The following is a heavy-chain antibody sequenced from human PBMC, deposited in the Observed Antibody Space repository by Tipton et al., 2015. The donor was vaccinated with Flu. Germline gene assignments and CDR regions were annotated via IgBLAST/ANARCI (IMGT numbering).Heavy chain of an antibody. D-gene: IGHD3-10*01. J-gene: IGHJ4*02. Sequence: QLVQSGAELKKPGASVKVSCKTSGYTFTNYAISWVRQAPGQGLEWMGWISPHNGHTNYTESLLGRVTMTADTSTRTAYMELRSLTADDTAVYYCARDQYYFDSRSYSQSGHDHWGQGALVTVSS. CDR1: GYTFTNYA. V-gene: IGHV1-18*01. CDR2: ISPHNGHT. CDR3: ARDQYYFDSRSYSQSGHDH.